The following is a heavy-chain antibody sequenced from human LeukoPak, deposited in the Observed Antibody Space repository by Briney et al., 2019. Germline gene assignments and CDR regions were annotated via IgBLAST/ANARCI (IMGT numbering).Heavy chain of an antibody. CDR2: IKADGGEK. D-gene: IGHD6-13*01. Sequence: GGSLRLSCAASGFTFSTYWMNWFRQTPGKGMEWVAKIKADGGEKEHVASVKGRFTISRDNAKNSLYLQMNSPRVEDTAVYYCARGGAARPDFWGQGTLVTVSS. CDR1: GFTFSTYW. J-gene: IGHJ4*02. V-gene: IGHV3-7*01. CDR3: ARGGAARPDF.